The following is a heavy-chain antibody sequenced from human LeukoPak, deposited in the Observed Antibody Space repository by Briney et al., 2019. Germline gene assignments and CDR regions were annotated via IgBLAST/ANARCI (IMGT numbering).Heavy chain of an antibody. CDR3: ARHGPESSSWPNWFDP. Sequence: SETLSLTCAVCGYSICIGYSWGWIRQPPGKGLEWIGSICHSGSTYYTPSLKSRVTLSVDTSKNQFSLQLSSVTAADTAVYYCARHGPESSSWPNWFDPWGQGTLVTVSS. V-gene: IGHV4-38-2*01. D-gene: IGHD6-13*01. CDR1: GYSICIGYS. CDR2: ICHSGST. J-gene: IGHJ5*02.